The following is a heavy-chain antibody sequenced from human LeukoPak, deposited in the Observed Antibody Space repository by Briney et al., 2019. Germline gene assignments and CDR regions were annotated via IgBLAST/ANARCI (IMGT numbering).Heavy chain of an antibody. D-gene: IGHD2-21*02. Sequence: PGGSLRLSCAASGFTFSSYEMNWVRQAPGKGLEWVSYISSSGSTIYYADSVKGRFTISRDNAKNSLYLQMNSLRAEDTAVYYCARLTRDIVVVTAILGYWGQGALVTVSS. CDR2: ISSSGSTI. V-gene: IGHV3-48*03. CDR1: GFTFSSYE. J-gene: IGHJ4*02. CDR3: ARLTRDIVVVTAILGY.